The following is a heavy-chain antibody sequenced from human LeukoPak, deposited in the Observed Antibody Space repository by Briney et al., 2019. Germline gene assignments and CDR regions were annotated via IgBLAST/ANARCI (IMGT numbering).Heavy chain of an antibody. CDR3: ARDPDMVRGVNFDY. CDR1: GFSLEDYG. D-gene: IGHD3-10*01. CDR2: ISWNSGAI. J-gene: IGHJ4*02. Sequence: GGSLRLSCAASGFSLEDYGMHWVRQAPGKGLEWVAGISWNSGAIGYVDSVKGRFTISRDNAKNSLYLQMNSLRAEDTAVYYCARDPDMVRGVNFDYWGQGTLVTVSS. V-gene: IGHV3-9*01.